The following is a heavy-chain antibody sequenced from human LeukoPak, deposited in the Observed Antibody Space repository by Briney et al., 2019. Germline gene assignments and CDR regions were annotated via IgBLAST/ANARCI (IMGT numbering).Heavy chain of an antibody. CDR2: MSHSGITF. CDR1: GGSISSTTYY. D-gene: IGHD3-3*01. Sequence: SETLSLTCTVSGGSISSTTYYWAWIRQSPGKGLEWIGCMSHSGITFFYNPSLNSRVTMSVDTSKNLFSLKLTSVTAADTAVYYCARGAWRVDWLDPWGQGTLVTVSS. CDR3: ARGAWRVDWLDP. V-gene: IGHV4-39*01. J-gene: IGHJ5*02.